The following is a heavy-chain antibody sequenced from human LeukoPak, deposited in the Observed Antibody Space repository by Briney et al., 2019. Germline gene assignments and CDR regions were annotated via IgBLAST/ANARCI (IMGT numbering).Heavy chain of an antibody. V-gene: IGHV1-69*06. CDR2: IIPIFDTT. CDR1: GGTFSSYA. Sequence: SVKVSCKASGGTFSSYAINWVRQAPGQGLEWMGGIIPIFDTTNYAQNFQGRVTITADKSTNTAYMELSSLRSEDTAVYYCARARWGAIAAAGTHWGQGTLVTVSS. D-gene: IGHD6-13*01. J-gene: IGHJ4*02. CDR3: ARARWGAIAAAGTH.